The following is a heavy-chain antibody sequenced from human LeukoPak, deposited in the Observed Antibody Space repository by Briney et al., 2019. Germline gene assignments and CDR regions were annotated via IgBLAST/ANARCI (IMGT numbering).Heavy chain of an antibody. CDR2: IYHSGST. CDR1: GGSISSSNW. D-gene: IGHD3-16*01. V-gene: IGHV4-4*02. CDR3: AREFFGYYYYMDV. Sequence: SGTLSLTCAVSGGSISSSNWWSWVRQPPGKGLEWIGEIYHSGSTNYNPSLKSRVTISVDKSKNQFSLKLSSVTAADTAVYYCAREFFGYYYYMDVWGKGTTVTVSS. J-gene: IGHJ6*03.